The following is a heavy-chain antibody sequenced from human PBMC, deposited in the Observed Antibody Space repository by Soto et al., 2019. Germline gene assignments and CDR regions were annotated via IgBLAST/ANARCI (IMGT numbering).Heavy chain of an antibody. D-gene: IGHD6-19*01. CDR2: ISSSSSYI. V-gene: IGHV3-21*01. CDR1: GFTFSSYS. J-gene: IGHJ3*02. Sequence: PGGSLRLSCAASGFTFSSYSMNWVRQAPGKGLEWVSSISSSSSYIYYADSVKGRFTISRDNAKNSLYLQMNSLRAEDTAVYYCARSGIAVAAPSFDIWGQGTMVTVSS. CDR3: ARSGIAVAAPSFDI.